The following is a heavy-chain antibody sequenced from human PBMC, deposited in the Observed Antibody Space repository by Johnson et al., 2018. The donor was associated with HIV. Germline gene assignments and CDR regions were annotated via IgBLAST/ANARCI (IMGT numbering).Heavy chain of an antibody. CDR3: ARVWSGSYYSNAFDI. Sequence: QVQLVESGGGVVLPGGSLRLSCAASGFTFSSYAMHWVRQAPGKGLEWLAIISYDGGDTWYADSVKGRFTISRDDAKNSLYLQMNRLRAEDTALYYCARVWSGSYYSNAFDIWCQGTMVTVSS. CDR1: GFTFSSYA. J-gene: IGHJ3*02. CDR2: ISYDGGDT. D-gene: IGHD2-15*01. V-gene: IGHV3-30-3*01.